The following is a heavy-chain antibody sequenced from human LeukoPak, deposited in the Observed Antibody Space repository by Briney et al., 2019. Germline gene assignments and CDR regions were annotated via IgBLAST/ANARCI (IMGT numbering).Heavy chain of an antibody. J-gene: IGHJ4*02. D-gene: IGHD3-10*01. CDR3: ASQRDGRVVRGVTLDY. CDR2: IIPIFGTA. CDR1: GGTFSSYA. V-gene: IGHV1-69*13. Sequence: SVKVSCKASGGTFSSYAISWVRQAPGQGLEWMGGIIPIFGTANYAQKFQGRVTITADESTSTAYMELSSLRSEDTAVYYCASQRDGRVVRGVTLDYWGQGTLVTVSS.